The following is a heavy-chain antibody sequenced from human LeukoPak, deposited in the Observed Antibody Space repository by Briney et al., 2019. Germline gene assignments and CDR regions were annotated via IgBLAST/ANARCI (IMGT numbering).Heavy chain of an antibody. CDR2: FDPEDGET. CDR1: GYTLTELS. D-gene: IGHD3-22*01. J-gene: IGHJ4*02. Sequence: GASVNVSCKVSGYTLTELSMHWVRQAPGKGREWMGGFDPEDGETIYAQKFQGRVTMTEDTSTDTAYMELSSLRSEDTAVYYCATAPKYYYDSSGYYYSDYWGQGTLVTVSS. V-gene: IGHV1-24*01. CDR3: ATAPKYYYDSSGYYYSDY.